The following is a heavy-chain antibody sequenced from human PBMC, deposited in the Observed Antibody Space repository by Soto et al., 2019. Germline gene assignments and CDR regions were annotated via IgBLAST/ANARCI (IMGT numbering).Heavy chain of an antibody. D-gene: IGHD2-8*02. CDR1: GFSFDDYA. J-gene: IGHJ6*01. V-gene: IGHV3-9*01. Sequence: EVPVVESGGGLVQPGRSLRLSCAASGFSFDDYAMHWVRQAPGKGLEWVAGISWNSGTIGYADSVKGRFTISRDNGKDSVYLQMNSLRAEDTALYYCAKSTGGTANGMGVWGQGTTVTVSS. CDR2: ISWNSGTI. CDR3: AKSTGGTANGMGV.